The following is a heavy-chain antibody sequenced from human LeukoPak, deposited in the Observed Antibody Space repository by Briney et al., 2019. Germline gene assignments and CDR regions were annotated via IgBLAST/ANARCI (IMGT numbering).Heavy chain of an antibody. CDR3: ARDHHDAFDI. CDR2: ISYDGSNK. V-gene: IGHV3-30-3*01. J-gene: IGHJ3*02. CDR1: GFTFSSYA. Sequence: SGRSLRLSCAASGFTFSSYAMHWVRQAPGKELEWVAVISYDGSNKYYADSVKGRFTISRDNSKNTLYLQMNSLRAEDTAVYYCARDHHDAFDIWGQGTMVTVSS.